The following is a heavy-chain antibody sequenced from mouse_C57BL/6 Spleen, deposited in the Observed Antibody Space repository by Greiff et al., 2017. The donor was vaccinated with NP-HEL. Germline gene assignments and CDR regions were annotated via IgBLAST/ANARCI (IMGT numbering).Heavy chain of an antibody. CDR1: GYTFTDYN. D-gene: IGHD6-1*01. V-gene: IGHV1-18*01. CDR3: ARRDGSGAMDY. J-gene: IGHJ4*01. CDR2: INPNNGGT. Sequence: DVKLVESGPELVKPGASVKIPCKASGYTFTDYNMDWVKQSHGKSLEWIGDINPNNGGTIYNQKFKGKATLTVDKSSSTAYMELRSLTSEDTAVYYCARRDGSGAMDYWGQGTSVTVSS.